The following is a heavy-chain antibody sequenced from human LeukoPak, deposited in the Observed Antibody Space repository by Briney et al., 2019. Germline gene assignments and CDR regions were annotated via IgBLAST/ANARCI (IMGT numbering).Heavy chain of an antibody. Sequence: GGSLRLSCAASGFTFSSYWMIWVRQAPGKGLEWVANIKQDGSEKYYVGSVKGRFTISRDNAKNSLYLQRNSLRAEDTAVYYCARSTISGWFHAFDIWGQGTMVTVSS. CDR3: ARSTISGWFHAFDI. CDR1: GFTFSSYW. D-gene: IGHD6-19*01. CDR2: IKQDGSEK. J-gene: IGHJ3*02. V-gene: IGHV3-7*01.